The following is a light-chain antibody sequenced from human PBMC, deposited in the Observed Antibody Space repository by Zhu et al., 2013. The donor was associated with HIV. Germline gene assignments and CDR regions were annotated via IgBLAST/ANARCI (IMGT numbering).Light chain of an antibody. J-gene: IGKJ4*01. V-gene: IGKV1-33*01. Sequence: DIQMTQSPSSLSASVGDRVTITCQASQDVRKDLNWYQQKPGKAPKLLIYDASNLETGVPSRFSGSGSGTDFIFTINSLQPEDIATYFCQQYDSLPLTFGGGTKVEI. CDR2: DAS. CDR1: QDVRKD. CDR3: QQYDSLPLT.